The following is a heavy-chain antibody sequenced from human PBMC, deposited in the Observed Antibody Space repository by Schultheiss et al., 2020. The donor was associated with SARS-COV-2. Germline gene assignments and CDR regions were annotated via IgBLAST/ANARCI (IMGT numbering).Heavy chain of an antibody. J-gene: IGHJ4*02. CDR2: IKEDGSEK. D-gene: IGHD2-15*01. V-gene: IGHV3-7*03. CDR3: AKRSTGFHFDF. CDR1: GFTFSSYA. Sequence: GGSLRLSCAASGFTFSSYAMTWVRQAPGKGLEWVANIKEDGSEKYYVDSVKGRFTISRDNAKNSLYLEMNSLTDDDTAVYYCAKRSTGFHFDFWGQGTLVTVSS.